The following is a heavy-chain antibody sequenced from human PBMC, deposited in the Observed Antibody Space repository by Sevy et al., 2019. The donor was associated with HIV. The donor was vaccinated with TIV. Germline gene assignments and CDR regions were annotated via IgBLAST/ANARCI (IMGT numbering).Heavy chain of an antibody. CDR2: IYYSRST. V-gene: IGHV4-39*01. CDR3: ARHQPSAYDSMTGYLLGNWFDP. D-gene: IGHD3-9*01. J-gene: IGHJ5*02. Sequence: SETLSLTCTVSGGSISSSSYYWVWIRQPPGKGLEWIGSIYYSRSTYYNPSLKRRVTISVNTSKNQFNLKLSSVTAAETAVYYGARHQPSAYDSMTGYLLGNWFDPWGQGTLVTVSS. CDR1: GGSISSSSYY.